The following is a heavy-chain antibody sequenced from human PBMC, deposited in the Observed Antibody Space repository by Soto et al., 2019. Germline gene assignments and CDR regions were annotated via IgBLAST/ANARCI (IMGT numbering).Heavy chain of an antibody. CDR3: ARTWSGYHLHSYGMDV. CDR1: GYSFTSYW. J-gene: IGHJ6*02. D-gene: IGHD3-3*01. V-gene: IGHV5-51*01. CDR2: IYPGDSDT. Sequence: GESLKISCKGSGYSFTSYWIGWVRQMPGKGLEWMGIIYPGDSDTRYSPSFQGQVTISADKSISTAYLQWSSLKASDTAMYYCARTWSGYHLHSYGMDVWGQGTTVTVSS.